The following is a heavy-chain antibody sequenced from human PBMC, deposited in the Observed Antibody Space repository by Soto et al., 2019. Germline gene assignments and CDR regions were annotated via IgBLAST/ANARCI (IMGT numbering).Heavy chain of an antibody. CDR1: GGTFSSYT. J-gene: IGHJ4*02. Sequence: SVKVSCKGSGGTFSSYTISWVRQAPGQGLEWMGRIIPILGIANYAQKFQGRVTITADKSTSTAYMELSSLRSEDTAVYYCARAQTYYYDSSGQNLDYWGQGTLVTVSS. CDR2: IIPILGIA. D-gene: IGHD3-22*01. CDR3: ARAQTYYYDSSGQNLDY. V-gene: IGHV1-69*02.